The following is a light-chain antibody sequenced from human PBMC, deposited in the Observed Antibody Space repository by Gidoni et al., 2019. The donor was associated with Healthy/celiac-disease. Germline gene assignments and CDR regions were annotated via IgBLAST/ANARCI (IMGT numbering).Light chain of an antibody. CDR1: NIGGKT. Sequence: SYVLTQPPSVSVAPGQTARVSCGGDNIGGKTVHWYQQRPGQAPVLVVYDDTDRPSGIPERFSGSNSEHTATLTISRVEAGDEADYYCQVLDARSDPPVVFGGGTKLTVL. J-gene: IGLJ3*02. CDR2: DDT. CDR3: QVLDARSDPPVV. V-gene: IGLV3-21*02.